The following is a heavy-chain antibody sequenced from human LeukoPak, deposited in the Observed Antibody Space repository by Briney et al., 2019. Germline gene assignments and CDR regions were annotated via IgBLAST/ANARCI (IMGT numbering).Heavy chain of an antibody. D-gene: IGHD3-22*01. CDR1: GGSISSSSYY. V-gene: IGHV4-39*01. J-gene: IGHJ4*02. Sequence: SETLSLTCTVSGGSISSSSYYWGWIRQPPGKGLEWIGSIYYSGSTYYNPSLKSRVTISVDTSKNQFSLKLSSVTAADTAVYYCARGSQDPKEIVVVITNYYFDYWGQGTLVTVSS. CDR2: IYYSGST. CDR3: ARGSQDPKEIVVVITNYYFDY.